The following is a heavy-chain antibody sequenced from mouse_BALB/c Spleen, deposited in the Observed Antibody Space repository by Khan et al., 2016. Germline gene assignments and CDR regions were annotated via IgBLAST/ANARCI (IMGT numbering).Heavy chain of an antibody. CDR2: IDPYNGFT. Sequence: VQLKQSGPELVKPGASVKVSCKASGYSFTDYNMYWVKQSHGKSLEWIGYIDPYNGFTSYNQKFNGKATLTVDKSSSTAFMHLNSLTSEDSAVYYCARYDYDVAWFAYWGQGTLVTVSA. CDR1: GYSFTDYN. CDR3: ARYDYDVAWFAY. V-gene: IGHV1S135*01. J-gene: IGHJ3*01. D-gene: IGHD2-4*01.